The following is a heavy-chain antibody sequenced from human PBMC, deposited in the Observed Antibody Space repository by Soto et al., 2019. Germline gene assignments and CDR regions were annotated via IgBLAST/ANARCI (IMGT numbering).Heavy chain of an antibody. J-gene: IGHJ6*03. CDR2: INHSGST. Sequence: SETLSLTCAVYGGSFSGYYWSWIRQPPGKGLEWIGEINHSGSTNYNPSLKSRVTISVDTSKNQFSLKLSSVTAADTAVYYCSRGRLILTGTFYYYYYYMDVWGKGTTVTVSS. V-gene: IGHV4-34*01. CDR1: GGSFSGYY. CDR3: SRGRLILTGTFYYYYYYMDV. D-gene: IGHD3-9*01.